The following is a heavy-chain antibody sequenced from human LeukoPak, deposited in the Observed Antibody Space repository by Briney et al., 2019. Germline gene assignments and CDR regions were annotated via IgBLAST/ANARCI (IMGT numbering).Heavy chain of an antibody. D-gene: IGHD2-21*01. Sequence: SVKVSCKASGYTFTGYYMHWVRQAPGQGLEWMGGIIPILGTANYAQKFQGRVTITADESTSTAYMELSSLRSEDTAVYYCARGVLLYYYYMDVWGKGTTVTISS. J-gene: IGHJ6*03. CDR2: IIPILGTA. V-gene: IGHV1-69*13. CDR3: ARGVLLYYYYMDV. CDR1: GYTFTGYY.